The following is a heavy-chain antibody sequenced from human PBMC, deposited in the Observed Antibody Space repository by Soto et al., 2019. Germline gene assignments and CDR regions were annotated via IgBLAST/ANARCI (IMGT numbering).Heavy chain of an antibody. V-gene: IGHV4-39*01. Sequence: QLQLQELGPGLVKPSETLSLTCTVSGGSISSSSYFWGWIRQPPGKGLEWIGSIYYSGSTYSNPSLKGRVTISVDTSRNQFSLKLIFLTAADTAVYYCARLQQQLVLWGQGTLVTVSS. J-gene: IGHJ4*02. CDR3: ARLQQQLVL. CDR2: IYYSGST. D-gene: IGHD6-13*01. CDR1: GGSISSSSYF.